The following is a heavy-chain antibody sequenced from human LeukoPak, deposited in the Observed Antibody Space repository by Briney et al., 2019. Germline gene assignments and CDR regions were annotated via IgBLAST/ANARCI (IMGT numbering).Heavy chain of an antibody. CDR2: ISGDETYT. J-gene: IGHJ3*02. CDR1: GFTFSSDF. CDR3: VREDNAFNI. V-gene: IGHV3-74*01. Sequence: AGGSLRLSCVASGFTFSSDFMHWIRQAPGEGLMWVSQISGDETYTNYADSVKGRFTISRDNAKNSLYLRMNGLRAEDTAIYYCVREDNAFNIWGQGTLVTVSS.